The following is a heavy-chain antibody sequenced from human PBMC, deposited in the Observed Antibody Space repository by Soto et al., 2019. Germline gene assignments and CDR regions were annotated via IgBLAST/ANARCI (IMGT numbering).Heavy chain of an antibody. V-gene: IGHV4-34*01. J-gene: IGHJ4*02. D-gene: IGHD2-2*01. CDR3: ARGRDIVVVPAALYYFDY. CDR1: GGSFSGYY. CDR2: INHSGST. Sequence: SETLSLTCAVYGGSFSGYYWSWIRQPPGKGLEWIGEINHSGSTNYNPSLKSRVTISVDTSKNQFSLKLSSVTAADTAVYYCARGRDIVVVPAALYYFDYWGQGTLVTVSS.